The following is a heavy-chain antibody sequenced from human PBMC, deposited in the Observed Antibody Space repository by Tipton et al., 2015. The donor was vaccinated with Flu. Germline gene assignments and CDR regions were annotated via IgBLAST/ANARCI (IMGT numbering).Heavy chain of an antibody. J-gene: IGHJ4*02. V-gene: IGHV4-39*01. CDR1: GDSISSSSYF. CDR2: IYYRGYT. CDR3: ARGKGEAGMLQFDS. D-gene: IGHD2-8*01. Sequence: TLSLTCFVSGDSISSSSYFWGWIRQPPGKGLEWIATIYYRGYTYYSPSLKSRISISVDTSNNQFSLKLNSVTAADTAVYYCARGKGEAGMLQFDSWGQGTLVTVSS.